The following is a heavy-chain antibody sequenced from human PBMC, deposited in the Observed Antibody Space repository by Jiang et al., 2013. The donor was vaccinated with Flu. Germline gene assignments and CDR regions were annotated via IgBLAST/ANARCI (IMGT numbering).Heavy chain of an antibody. CDR3: AHFTPLYYDFLPGDVPDYFDY. Sequence: GKALEWLALIYWDDDKRYSPSLKSRLTITKDTSKNQVVLTMTNMDPVDTATYYCAHFTPLYYDFLPGDVPDYFDYWGQGTLVTVSS. J-gene: IGHJ4*02. CDR2: IYWDDDK. V-gene: IGHV2-5*02. D-gene: IGHD3-3*01.